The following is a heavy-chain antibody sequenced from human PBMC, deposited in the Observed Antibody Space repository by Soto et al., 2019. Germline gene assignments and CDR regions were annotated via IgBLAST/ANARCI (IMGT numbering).Heavy chain of an antibody. CDR3: ARGTYYYYGMDV. D-gene: IGHD3-10*01. J-gene: IGHJ6*02. CDR1: GFTFSSYA. V-gene: IGHV3-23*01. CDR2: ISGSGGST. Sequence: GGSLRLSCAASGFTFSSYAMSWVRQAPGKGLEWVSAISGSGGSTYYADSVKGRFTISRDNSKNTLYLQMNSLRAEDTAVYYCARGTYYYYGMDVWGQGTTVTVSS.